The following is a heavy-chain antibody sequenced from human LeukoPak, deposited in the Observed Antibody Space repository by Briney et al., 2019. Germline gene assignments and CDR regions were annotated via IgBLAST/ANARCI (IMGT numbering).Heavy chain of an antibody. D-gene: IGHD6-19*01. Sequence: GASVTVSCKASGGTFSSYAISWVRQAPGQGLEWMGGIIPIFGTANYAQKFQGRVTITADKSTSTAYMELSSLRSEDTAVYYCARDLHAVAGYYYGMDVWGKGTTVTVSS. J-gene: IGHJ6*04. CDR2: IIPIFGTA. V-gene: IGHV1-69*06. CDR3: ARDLHAVAGYYYGMDV. CDR1: GGTFSSYA.